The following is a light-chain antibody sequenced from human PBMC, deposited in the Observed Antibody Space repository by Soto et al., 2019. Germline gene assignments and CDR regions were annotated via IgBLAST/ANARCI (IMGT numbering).Light chain of an antibody. CDR2: RAS. V-gene: IGKV1-5*03. CDR3: QQHNSYSLP. J-gene: IGKJ4*01. Sequence: DIQMTQSPSTLSASVGDRVTITCRASQSISSWLAWYQQKPGKAPKLLIYRASSLQSGVPSRFSGSGSGTVFTLTSSSLQLADFATSYCQQHNSYSLPFGGGTKVEIK. CDR1: QSISSW.